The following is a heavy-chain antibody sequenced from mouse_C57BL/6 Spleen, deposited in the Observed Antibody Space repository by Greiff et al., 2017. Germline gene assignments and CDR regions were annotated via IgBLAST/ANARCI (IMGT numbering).Heavy chain of an antibody. Sequence: QVQLQQPGAELVMPGASVKLSCTASGYTFTSYWMHWVKQRPGQGLEWIGEIDPSDSYTNYNQKFKGKSTLTVDKSSSTAYMQLSSLTSEDSAVYYCARSGYYGSLLAMDDWGQGTSVTVSS. CDR3: ARSGYYGSLLAMDD. J-gene: IGHJ4*01. CDR1: GYTFTSYW. V-gene: IGHV1-69*01. CDR2: IDPSDSYT. D-gene: IGHD1-1*01.